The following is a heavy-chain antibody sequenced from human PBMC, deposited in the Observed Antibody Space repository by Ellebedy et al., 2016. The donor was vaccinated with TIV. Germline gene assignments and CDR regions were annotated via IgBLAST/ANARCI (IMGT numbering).Heavy chain of an antibody. CDR3: ARERSTNDY. CDR2: IKPSSGHT. CDR1: GYTFVTYG. V-gene: IGHV1-18*04. Sequence: AASVKVSCKASGYTFVTYGISWVRPAPGQGLEWMGWIKPSSGHTDYAQIYQDKVTLTADISTSTVYMELTSLRSDDTAVYYCARERSTNDYWGQGTLVTVSS. D-gene: IGHD5/OR15-5a*01. J-gene: IGHJ4*02.